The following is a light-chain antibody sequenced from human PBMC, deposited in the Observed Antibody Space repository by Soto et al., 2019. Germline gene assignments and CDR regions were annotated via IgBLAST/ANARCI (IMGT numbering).Light chain of an antibody. Sequence: DIQMTQSPSSLSASVGETVIISCRASETITRYLNWYQSKPGKAPRLLISGASSLQSGVPSRFSGSYSGTDFTLTISSLQPEDFATYYCQQSYSNPLTFGGGT. V-gene: IGKV1-39*01. CDR1: ETITRY. CDR3: QQSYSNPLT. J-gene: IGKJ4*01. CDR2: GAS.